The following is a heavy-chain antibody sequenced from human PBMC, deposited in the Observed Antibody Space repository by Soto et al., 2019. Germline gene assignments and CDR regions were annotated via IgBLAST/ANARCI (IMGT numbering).Heavy chain of an antibody. J-gene: IGHJ5*02. CDR3: ARSSLDYYDSSGYSPGWFDP. CDR1: GGTFSSYS. V-gene: IGHV1-69*06. CDR2: IIPIFGTA. Sequence: SVKVSCKASGGTFSSYSISWVRQAPGQGLEWMGGIIPIFGTANYAQKFQGRVTITADKSTSTAYMELSSLRSEDTAVYYCARSSLDYYDSSGYSPGWFDPWGQGTLVTVSS. D-gene: IGHD3-22*01.